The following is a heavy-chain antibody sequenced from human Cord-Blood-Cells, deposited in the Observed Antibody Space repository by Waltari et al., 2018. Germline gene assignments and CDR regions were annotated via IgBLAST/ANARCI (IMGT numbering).Heavy chain of an antibody. CDR1: GGSISSGGYY. J-gene: IGHJ5*02. CDR2: IYYSGCT. Sequence: QVQLQESGPGLVKPSQTLSLTCTVSGGSISSGGYYWSWLRQHPWKGLEWIGYIYYSGCTYYNPSLKSRVTISVDTSKNQFSLKLSSVTAADTAVYYCASRRGTTGTTWDWFDPWGQGTLVTVSS. CDR3: ASRRGTTGTTWDWFDP. V-gene: IGHV4-31*03. D-gene: IGHD1-1*01.